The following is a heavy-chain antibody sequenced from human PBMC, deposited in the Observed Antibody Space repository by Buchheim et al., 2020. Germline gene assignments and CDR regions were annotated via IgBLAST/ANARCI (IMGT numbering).Heavy chain of an antibody. CDR1: GFILRDYA. Sequence: QEQVVESGGGVVQPGGSLRLSCEVSGFILRDYAIHWIRQGPAKGLEWVAVSTFDGKKKDYAGSVKGRFTSASDDSRGTGFLQMMSLKTEDTAVYYCVRGPSRLEAPLGYRGSQSLYYYYGLDVWGRGTT. CDR2: STFDGKKK. D-gene: IGHD4-23*01. V-gene: IGHV3-30*04. CDR3: VRGPSRLEAPLGYRGSQSLYYYYGLDV. J-gene: IGHJ6*02.